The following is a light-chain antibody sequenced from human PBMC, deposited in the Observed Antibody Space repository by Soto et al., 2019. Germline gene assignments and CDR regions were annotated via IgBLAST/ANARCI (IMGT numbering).Light chain of an antibody. Sequence: EIVKTQSPAALSVSPGERATLSCRASQSISTELAWYQQKPGQPPRLLIYSASTRATGVPARFTGSGSGSESTLTISGLQSEGCAVYYCQQGHNWPLTFGQGTRLEI. CDR3: QQGHNWPLT. J-gene: IGKJ2*01. V-gene: IGKV3-15*01. CDR2: SAS. CDR1: QSISTE.